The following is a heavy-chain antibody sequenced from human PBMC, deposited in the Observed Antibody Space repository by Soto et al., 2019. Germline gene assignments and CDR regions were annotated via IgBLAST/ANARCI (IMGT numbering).Heavy chain of an antibody. D-gene: IGHD3-22*01. CDR2: IIPIFGTA. V-gene: IGHV1-69*13. J-gene: IGHJ3*02. CDR3: ARARGDSSGYYSVDAFDI. CDR1: GCTCSSYA. Sequence: GASVKVSCKASGCTCSSYAISWVRQAPGQGLEWMGGIIPIFGTANYAQKFQGRVTITADESTSTAYMELSSLRSEETAVYYCARARGDSSGYYSVDAFDIWGQGKMVTLSS.